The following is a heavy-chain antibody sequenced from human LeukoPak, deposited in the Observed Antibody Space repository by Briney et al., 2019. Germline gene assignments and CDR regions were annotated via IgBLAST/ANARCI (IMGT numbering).Heavy chain of an antibody. Sequence: SETLSLTCAVYGGSFSGYYWSWIRQPPGKGLEWIGYIYYSGSTNYNPSLKSRVTISVDTSKNQFSLKLSSVTAADTAVYYCARAPRYSSSWYDEGYAFDIWGQGTMVTVSS. CDR3: ARAPRYSSSWYDEGYAFDI. V-gene: IGHV4-59*01. CDR2: IYYSGST. D-gene: IGHD6-13*01. J-gene: IGHJ3*02. CDR1: GGSFSGYY.